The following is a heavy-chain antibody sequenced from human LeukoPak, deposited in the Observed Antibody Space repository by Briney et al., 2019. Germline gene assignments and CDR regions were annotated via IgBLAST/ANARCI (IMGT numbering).Heavy chain of an antibody. CDR2: ISGSGGST. J-gene: IGHJ4*02. Sequence: GGSLRLSCAASGFTFSSYAMHWVRQAPGKGLEWVSAISGSGGSTYYADSVKGRFTISRDNSKNTLYLQMNSLRAEDTAVYYCAKDLGTWYYYDSSGYYYGYDYWGQGTLVTVSS. CDR1: GFTFSSYA. D-gene: IGHD3-22*01. V-gene: IGHV3-23*01. CDR3: AKDLGTWYYYDSSGYYYGYDY.